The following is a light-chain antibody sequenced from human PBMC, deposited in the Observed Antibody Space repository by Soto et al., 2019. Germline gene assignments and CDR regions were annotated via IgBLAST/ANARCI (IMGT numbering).Light chain of an antibody. CDR1: QTISSW. CDR2: DAS. Sequence: DIQMTQSPSTLSGSVGDRVTITCRASQTISSWLAWYQQKPGKAPKLLIYDASNLESGVPSRFSGSRSGTEFTLTISSLQPDDFATYYCQQYNSYSWTFGQGTKVDIK. J-gene: IGKJ1*01. V-gene: IGKV1-5*01. CDR3: QQYNSYSWT.